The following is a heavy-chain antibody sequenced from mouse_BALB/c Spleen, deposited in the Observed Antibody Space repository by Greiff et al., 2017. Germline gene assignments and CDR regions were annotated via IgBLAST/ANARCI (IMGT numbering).Heavy chain of an antibody. V-gene: IGHV1-7*01. CDR2: INPSTGYT. Sequence: VQLQQSGAELAKPGASVKMSCKASGYTFTSYWMHWVKQRPGQGLEWIGYINPSTGYTEYNQKFKDKATLTADKSSSTAYMQLSSLTSEDSAVYYCARGRFAQYGNYLWDVWFAYWGQGTLVTVSA. CDR1: GYTFTSYW. CDR3: ARGRFAQYGNYLWDVWFAY. J-gene: IGHJ3*01. D-gene: IGHD2-10*02.